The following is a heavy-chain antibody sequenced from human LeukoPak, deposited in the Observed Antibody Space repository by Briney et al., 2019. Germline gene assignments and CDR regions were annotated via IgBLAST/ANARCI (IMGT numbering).Heavy chain of an antibody. CDR1: GLIFSDYG. V-gene: IGHV3-30*02. CDR3: AKGVVDGYGNYFDY. Sequence: GGTLRLSCTASGLIFSDYGMSWVRQAPGKGLEWVAFIRYDGSNKYYADSVKGRFTISRDNSKNTLYLQMNSLRAEDTAVYYCAKGVVDGYGNYFDYWGQGTLVTVSS. D-gene: IGHD5-24*01. J-gene: IGHJ4*02. CDR2: IRYDGSNK.